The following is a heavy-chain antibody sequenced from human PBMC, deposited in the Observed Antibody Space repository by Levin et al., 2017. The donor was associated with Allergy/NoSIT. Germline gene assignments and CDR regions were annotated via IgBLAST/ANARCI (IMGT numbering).Heavy chain of an antibody. J-gene: IGHJ4*02. CDR2: IYTSGST. D-gene: IGHD5-18*01. Sequence: SETLSLTCTVSGGSISSGSYYWSWIQQPAGKGLEWIGRIYTSGSTNYNPSLKSRVTISVDTSKNQFSLKLSSVTAADTAVYYCARDDTAMAFDYWGQGTLVTVSS. V-gene: IGHV4-61*02. CDR1: GGSISSGSYY. CDR3: ARDDTAMAFDY.